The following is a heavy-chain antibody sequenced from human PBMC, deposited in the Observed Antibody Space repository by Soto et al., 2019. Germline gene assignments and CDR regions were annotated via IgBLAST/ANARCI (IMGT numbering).Heavy chain of an antibody. J-gene: IGHJ4*02. CDR1: GYTFTGYY. V-gene: IGHV1-2*02. Sequence: ASVKVSCKASGYTFTGYYMHWVRQAPGQGLEWMGWINPNSGGANYAQKFQGRVTMTADESMSTAYMEVTTLRSEDTAVYYCARDRDHTYDYWGQGTLVTVSS. CDR2: INPNSGGA. CDR3: ARDRDHTYDY.